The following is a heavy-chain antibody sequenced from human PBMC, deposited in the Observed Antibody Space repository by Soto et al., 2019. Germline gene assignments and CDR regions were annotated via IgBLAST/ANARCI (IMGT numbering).Heavy chain of an antibody. V-gene: IGHV1-46*01. CDR3: ARDVHNRWDYYYYGMDV. CDR2: INPSGGST. Sequence: SVKVSCRASGYPLTSYYMHLVRQAPGQGLEWMGIINPSGGSTSYEQKFQGRVTMTRDTSTSTVYMELSSLRSEDTAVYYCARDVHNRWDYYYYGMDVWGQGTTVTVSS. J-gene: IGHJ6*02. CDR1: GYPLTSYY. D-gene: IGHD1-1*01.